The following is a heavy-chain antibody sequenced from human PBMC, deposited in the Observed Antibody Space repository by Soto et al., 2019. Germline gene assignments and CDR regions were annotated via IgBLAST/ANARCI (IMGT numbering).Heavy chain of an antibody. Sequence: PGGSLRLSGVASGFTFNKHSLAWVRQAPWKGLEWVSAISGSGSSTYDSDSVKGRFTISRDNSNNTLYLQMNSLRAEDTAIYYCARTPRVITVISAFDRCGQGTPVTVSS. J-gene: IGHJ4*02. D-gene: IGHD3-22*01. V-gene: IGHV3-23*01. CDR1: GFTFNKHS. CDR3: ARTPRVITVISAFDR. CDR2: ISGSGSST.